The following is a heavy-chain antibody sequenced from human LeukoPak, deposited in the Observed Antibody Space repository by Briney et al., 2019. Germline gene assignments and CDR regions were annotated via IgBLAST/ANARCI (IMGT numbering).Heavy chain of an antibody. D-gene: IGHD6-19*01. J-gene: IGHJ4*02. CDR3: ARDQMAGYSSGWYPFDY. V-gene: IGHV3-11*06. Sequence: GGSLRLSCAASGFTFSDYYMSWIRQAPGKGLEWVSSISSSSTYIYYADSVKGRFTISRDNAKNSLYLQMNSLRAEDTAVYYCARDQMAGYSSGWYPFDYWGQGTLVTVSS. CDR1: GFTFSDYY. CDR2: ISSSSTYI.